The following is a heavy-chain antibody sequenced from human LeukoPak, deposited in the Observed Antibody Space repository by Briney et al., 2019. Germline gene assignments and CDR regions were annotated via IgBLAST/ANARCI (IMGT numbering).Heavy chain of an antibody. D-gene: IGHD4-23*01. Sequence: GGSLRLSCAASGFTFSSYEMNWVRQAPGKGLEWVSYISSSGSTIYYADSVKGRFTISRDNAKNSLYLQMNSLRAEDTAVYYCARPGATVVLYAFDIWGQGTMVTVSS. CDR1: GFTFSSYE. CDR2: ISSSGSTI. CDR3: ARPGATVVLYAFDI. V-gene: IGHV3-48*03. J-gene: IGHJ3*02.